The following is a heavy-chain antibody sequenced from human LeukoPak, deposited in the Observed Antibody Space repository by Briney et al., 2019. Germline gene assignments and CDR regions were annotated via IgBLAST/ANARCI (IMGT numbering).Heavy chain of an antibody. V-gene: IGHV3-9*01. J-gene: IGHJ4*02. CDR1: GFTFDDYA. D-gene: IGHD6-13*01. Sequence: GRSLRLSCAASGFTFDDYAMLWVRQAPGKGLEWVSGISWNSGSIGYADSVKGRFTISRDNAKNSLYLQMNSLRAEDTALYYCAKAFSSWYGGGDYFDYWGQGSLVTVSS. CDR2: ISWNSGSI. CDR3: AKAFSSWYGGGDYFDY.